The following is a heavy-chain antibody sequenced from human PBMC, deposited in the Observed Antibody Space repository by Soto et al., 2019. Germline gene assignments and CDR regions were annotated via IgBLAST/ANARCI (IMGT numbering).Heavy chain of an antibody. Sequence: EVQLLESGGGLVQPGGSLRLSCVASGNTFHSYAMSWVRQAPGKGLEWVSGISGSGGSTYYADSVRGRFTISRDDSKNTLYLQMNSLRPEDTAVCYCAKVTRGIGVVPAALNRGQGTLVTVSS. CDR2: ISGSGGST. D-gene: IGHD2-2*01. CDR1: GNTFHSYA. J-gene: IGHJ4*02. CDR3: AKVTRGIGVVPAALN. V-gene: IGHV3-23*01.